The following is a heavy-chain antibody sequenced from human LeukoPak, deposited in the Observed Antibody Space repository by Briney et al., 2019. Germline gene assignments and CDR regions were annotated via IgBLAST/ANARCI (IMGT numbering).Heavy chain of an antibody. J-gene: IGHJ6*03. Sequence: PSETLSLTCAVPGYSISSGDYWGWTRHPPEKGLEWIGSIQHSGSTYYNPSLKSRFPISVDTSSNQPSLNLTSVTPPAPPVTSCASSSIAARRYYYYYYYMVVWGKGTTVSVCS. CDR1: GYSISSGDY. CDR2: IQHSGST. D-gene: IGHD6-6*01. V-gene: IGHV4-38-2*01. CDR3: ASSSIAARRYYYYYYYMVV.